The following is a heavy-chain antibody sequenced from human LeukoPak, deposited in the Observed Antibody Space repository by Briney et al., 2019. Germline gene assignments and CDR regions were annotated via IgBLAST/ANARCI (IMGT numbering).Heavy chain of an antibody. V-gene: IGHV3-11*05. J-gene: IGHJ4*02. CDR2: ISSSGSDT. D-gene: IGHD2-2*01. CDR1: GFRFSDYF. Sequence: GGSLRLSCTGSGFRFSDYFMSWVRQAPGKELEWVSYISSSGSDTTYADSVRGRFTVSRDNAMNSLYLQMNSLRAEDTAVYYCGRGGSSTSSAQPYWGQGTLVTVSS. CDR3: GRGGSSTSSAQPY.